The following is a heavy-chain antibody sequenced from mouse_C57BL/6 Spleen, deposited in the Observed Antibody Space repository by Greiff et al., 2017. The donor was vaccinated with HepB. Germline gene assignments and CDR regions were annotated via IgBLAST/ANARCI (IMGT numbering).Heavy chain of an antibody. CDR3: ARGGDYQYFDD. CDR1: GYSITSGYY. J-gene: IGHJ2*01. D-gene: IGHD2-4*01. CDR2: ISYDGST. V-gene: IGHV3-6*01. Sequence: EVKLMESGPGLVKPSQSLSLTCSVTGYSITSGYYWNWIRQFPGNKLEWMGYISYDGSTNYNPSLKNRISITRDTSKNQFFLKLNSVTTEDTATYYCARGGDYQYFDDWGQGTTLTVSS.